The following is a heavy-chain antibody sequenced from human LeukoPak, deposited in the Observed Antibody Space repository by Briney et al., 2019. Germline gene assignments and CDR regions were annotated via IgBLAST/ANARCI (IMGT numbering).Heavy chain of an antibody. CDR1: GGSFSGYY. CDR2: INHSRST. CDR3: ARGITPDY. J-gene: IGHJ4*02. D-gene: IGHD3-10*01. Sequence: SETLSLTCAVYGGSFSGYYWSWIRQPPGKGLEWIGEINHSRSTNYNPSLKSRVTISVDTSKNQFSLKLSSVTAADTAVYYCARGITPDYWGQGTLVTVSS. V-gene: IGHV4-34*01.